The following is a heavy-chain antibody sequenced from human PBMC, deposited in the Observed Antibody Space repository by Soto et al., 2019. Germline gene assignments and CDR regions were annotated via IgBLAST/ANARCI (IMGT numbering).Heavy chain of an antibody. CDR2: INPNSGGT. Sequence: ASVKVSCKASGYTFTGYYMHWVRQAPGQGLEWMGCINPNSGGTNYAQKFQGWVTMTRDTSISTAYMELSRLRSDDTAVYYCAREAVGYCSSTSCYSDYYGMDVWGQGTTVTVSS. CDR1: GYTFTGYY. V-gene: IGHV1-2*04. CDR3: AREAVGYCSSTSCYSDYYGMDV. J-gene: IGHJ6*02. D-gene: IGHD2-2*01.